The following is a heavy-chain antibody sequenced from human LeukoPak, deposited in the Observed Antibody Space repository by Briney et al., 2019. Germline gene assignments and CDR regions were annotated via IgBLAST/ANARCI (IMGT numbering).Heavy chain of an antibody. D-gene: IGHD1-26*01. CDR1: GGSISSYY. J-gene: IGHJ3*02. Sequence: SETLSLTCAVSGGSISSYYWSWIRQPPGKGLEWIGEIYYSGSTNYNPSLKSRVTISVDTSKNQFSLKLSSVTAADTAVYYCARVGRELLDAFDIWGQGTTVTVSS. CDR3: ARVGRELLDAFDI. V-gene: IGHV4-59*01. CDR2: IYYSGST.